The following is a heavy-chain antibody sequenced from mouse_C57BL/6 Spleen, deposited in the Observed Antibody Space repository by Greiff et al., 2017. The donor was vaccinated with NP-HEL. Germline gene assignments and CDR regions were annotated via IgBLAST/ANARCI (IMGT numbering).Heavy chain of an antibody. V-gene: IGHV1-62-2*01. J-gene: IGHJ4*01. CDR2: FYPGSGSI. CDR3: ARHENDSYAMDY. Sequence: QVQLKQSGAELVKPGASVKLSCKASGYTFTEYTIHWVKQRPGQGLEWIGWFYPGSGSIKYNEKFKDKATLTADKSSSTVYMELSRLTSEDSAVYCCARHENDSYAMDYWGQGTSVTVSS. CDR1: GYTFTEYT.